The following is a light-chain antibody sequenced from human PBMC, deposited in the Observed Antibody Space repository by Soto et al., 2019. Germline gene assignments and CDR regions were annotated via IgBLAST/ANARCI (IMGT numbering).Light chain of an antibody. CDR3: QQYYSTPYT. CDR2: WAS. J-gene: IGKJ2*01. V-gene: IGKV4-1*01. CDR1: QSVLYSSNNKNH. Sequence: DFVMTQSPDSLAVSLGERATINCKSTQSVLYSSNNKNHLAWYQQKPGQPPRLLIYWASTRESGVPDRFSGSGSGTDFTHAINSLQAEDVAVYYCQQYYSTPYTFGQGTKLEIK.